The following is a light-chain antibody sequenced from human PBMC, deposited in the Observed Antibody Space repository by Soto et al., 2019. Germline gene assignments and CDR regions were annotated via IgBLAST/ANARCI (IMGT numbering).Light chain of an antibody. CDR1: QRVGGNY. V-gene: IGKV3-20*01. J-gene: IGKJ1*01. CDR2: SAS. CDR3: QHYVDSPWA. Sequence: DIVLTQSPDTLSLSPGERATFSCRASQRVGGNYLAWFQQKPGQAPRLLIYSASSRATGIPGRFSGSGSGTDFTLTINSLEPEDFVVYYCQHYVDSPWAFGHGTKVEIK.